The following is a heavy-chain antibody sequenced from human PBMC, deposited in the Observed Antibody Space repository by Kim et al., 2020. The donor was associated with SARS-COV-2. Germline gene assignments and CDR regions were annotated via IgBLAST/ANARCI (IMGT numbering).Heavy chain of an antibody. CDR1: GGSISSSNW. Sequence: SETLSLTCAASGGSISSSNWWSWVRQPPGKGLEWIGVIYHSGSTNYNPSLKSRVTISVDKSKNQFSLKLSSVTAADTAVYYYARDLGLRYFDSYGMDVWGQGTTVTVSS. CDR3: ARDLGLRYFDSYGMDV. V-gene: IGHV4-4*02. D-gene: IGHD3-9*01. J-gene: IGHJ6*02. CDR2: IYHSGST.